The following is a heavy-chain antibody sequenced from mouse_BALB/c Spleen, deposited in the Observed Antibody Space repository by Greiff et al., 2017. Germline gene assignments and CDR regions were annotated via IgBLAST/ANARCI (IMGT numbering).Heavy chain of an antibody. D-gene: IGHD2-1*01. J-gene: IGHJ4*01. CDR2: ISYSGST. Sequence: EVQGVESGPGLVKPSQSLSLTCTVTGYSITSDYAWNWIRQFPGNKLEWMGYISYSGSTSYNPSLKSRISITRDTSKNQFFLQLNSVTTEDTATYYCARSGGNPMDYWGQGTSVTVSS. CDR3: ARSGGNPMDY. V-gene: IGHV3-2*02. CDR1: GYSITSDYA.